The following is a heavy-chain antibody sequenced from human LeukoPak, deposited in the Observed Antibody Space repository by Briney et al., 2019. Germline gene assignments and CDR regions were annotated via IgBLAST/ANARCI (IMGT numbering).Heavy chain of an antibody. D-gene: IGHD2-2*01. CDR3: AKVPYCSSTSCYLDYYYYYMDV. V-gene: IGHV3-30*18. CDR1: GFTFSSYG. CDR2: ISYDGSNK. J-gene: IGHJ6*03. Sequence: GRSLRLSCAASGFTFSSYGMHWVRQAPGKGLEWVAVISYDGSNKYYADSVKGRFTISRDNSKNTLYLQMNSLRAEDTAVYYCAKVPYCSSTSCYLDYYYYYMDVWGKGTTVTVSS.